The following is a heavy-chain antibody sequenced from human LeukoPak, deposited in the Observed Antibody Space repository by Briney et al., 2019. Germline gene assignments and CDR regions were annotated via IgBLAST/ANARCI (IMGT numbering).Heavy chain of an antibody. J-gene: IGHJ5*02. D-gene: IGHD6-13*01. CDR3: ARQQYSSSWYESHRFDP. CDR1: GGSISSYY. CDR2: IYYSGST. V-gene: IGHV4-59*08. Sequence: SETLSLTCTVSGGSISSYYWSWIRQPPGKGLEWIGYIYYSGSTNYNPSLKSRVTISVDTSKNQFSLKLSSVTAADTAVYYCARQQYSSSWYESHRFDPWGQGTLVTVSS.